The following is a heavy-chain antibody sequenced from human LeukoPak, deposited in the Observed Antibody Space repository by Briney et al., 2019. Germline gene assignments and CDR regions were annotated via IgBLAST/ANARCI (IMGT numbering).Heavy chain of an antibody. J-gene: IGHJ4*02. CDR3: ARRSGIAAAGGPRY. CDR1: GGSISSGGYY. Sequence: PSETLSLTCTVSGGSISSGGYYWSWIRQHPGKGLEWIGYIYYSGSTYYNPSLKSRVTILVDTSKNQFSLKLSSVTAADTAVYYCARRSGIAAAGGPRYWGQGTLVTVSS. V-gene: IGHV4-31*03. CDR2: IYYSGST. D-gene: IGHD6-13*01.